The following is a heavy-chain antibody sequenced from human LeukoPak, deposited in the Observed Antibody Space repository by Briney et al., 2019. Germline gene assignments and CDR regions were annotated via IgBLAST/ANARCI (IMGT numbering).Heavy chain of an antibody. CDR1: GFTFSSYA. CDR2: ISGSGGST. J-gene: IGHJ4*02. Sequence: GGSLRLSCAASGFTFSSYAMSWVRQAPGKGLEWDSAISGSGGSTYNADSVKGRFTISRDNSKNTLYLQMNSLRAEDTAVYYCARGSLYDILTGYQYYFDYWGQGTLVTVSS. CDR3: ARGSLYDILTGYQYYFDY. V-gene: IGHV3-23*01. D-gene: IGHD3-9*01.